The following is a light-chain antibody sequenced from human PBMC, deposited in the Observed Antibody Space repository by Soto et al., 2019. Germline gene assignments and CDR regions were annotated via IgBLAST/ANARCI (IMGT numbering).Light chain of an antibody. V-gene: IGKV1-5*03. J-gene: IGKJ5*01. CDR3: QHYNSYST. CDR2: KAS. CDR1: QSISSW. Sequence: DIQMTQSPSTLSASVGDRVTITCRASQSISSWLAWYQQKPGKAPKLLIYKASTLKSGVPSRFSGSGSGTEFTLTISSLQPDDFATYYCQHYNSYSTFGQGTRLEIK.